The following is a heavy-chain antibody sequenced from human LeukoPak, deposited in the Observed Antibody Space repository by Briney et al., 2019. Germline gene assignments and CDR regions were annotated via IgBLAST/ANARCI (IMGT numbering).Heavy chain of an antibody. CDR1: GFTFSSYE. CDR3: ARLTYYYDSGGYWVFDY. J-gene: IGHJ4*02. V-gene: IGHV3-48*03. CDR2: ISRSGSTK. Sequence: GGSLRFSCAVSGFTFSSYEMNWVRQAPGKGLEWVSYISRSGSTKYYADSVKGRFTISRDNAKNSLYLQMNSLRAEDTAVYYCARLTYYYDSGGYWVFDYWGQGTLVTVSS. D-gene: IGHD3-22*01.